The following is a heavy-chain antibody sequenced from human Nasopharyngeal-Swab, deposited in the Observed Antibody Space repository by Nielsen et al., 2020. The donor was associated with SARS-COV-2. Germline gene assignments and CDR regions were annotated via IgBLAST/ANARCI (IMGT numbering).Heavy chain of an antibody. Sequence: LSLTCAASGFTFDNYEMNWVRQAPGKGLEWVSYISTSGATIHYADSVGGRFTISRDNAKKSLHLQMNSLRAEDTAVYYCARASRGWSWGQGTPVTVSS. CDR2: ISTSGATI. CDR3: ARASRGWS. D-gene: IGHD6-19*01. CDR1: GFTFDNYE. V-gene: IGHV3-48*03. J-gene: IGHJ5*02.